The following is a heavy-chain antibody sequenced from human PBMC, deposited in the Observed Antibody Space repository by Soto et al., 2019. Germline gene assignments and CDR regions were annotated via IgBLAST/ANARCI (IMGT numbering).Heavy chain of an antibody. CDR2: IYYSGST. J-gene: IGHJ4*02. V-gene: IGHV4-30-4*01. D-gene: IGHD3-22*01. Sequence: QVQLQESGPGLVKPSQTLSLTCTVSGGSISSGDYYWSWIRQPPGKGLEWIGYIYYSGSTYYNPSLKSRVTISVDTSKNQFSLKLSSVTAADTAVYYCARERPEGAYYYDSSGYPDYLGQGNLVNVSS. CDR3: ARERPEGAYYYDSSGYPDY. CDR1: GGSISSGDYY.